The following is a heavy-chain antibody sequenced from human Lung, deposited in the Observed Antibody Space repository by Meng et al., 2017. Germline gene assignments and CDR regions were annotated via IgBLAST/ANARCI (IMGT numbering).Heavy chain of an antibody. CDR2: MSFDGAQI. V-gene: IGHV3-30*01. Sequence: VGRGGSGGGVSEPGGSLGLSCAASGFTFNTYAMHWVRQAPGKGLEWVSLMSFDGAQIYYSDSVRGRFTISRDNSKNTLYLQMNSLRAEDTAVYYCARDKPPNDVWGRGTLVTVSS. CDR3: ARDKPPNDV. J-gene: IGHJ2*01. CDR1: GFTFNTYA.